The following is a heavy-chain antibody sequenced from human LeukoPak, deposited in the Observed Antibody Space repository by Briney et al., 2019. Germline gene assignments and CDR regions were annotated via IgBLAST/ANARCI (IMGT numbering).Heavy chain of an antibody. Sequence: PSETLSLTCTVSGGSISSYYWGWIRQPPGKGLEWIGYIYYSGSTNYNPSLKSRVTISVDTSKNQFSLKLSSVTAADTAVYYCARQDGSSGYYYGYWGQGTLVTVSS. D-gene: IGHD3-22*01. V-gene: IGHV4-59*08. CDR1: GGSISSYY. CDR3: ARQDGSSGYYYGY. J-gene: IGHJ4*02. CDR2: IYYSGST.